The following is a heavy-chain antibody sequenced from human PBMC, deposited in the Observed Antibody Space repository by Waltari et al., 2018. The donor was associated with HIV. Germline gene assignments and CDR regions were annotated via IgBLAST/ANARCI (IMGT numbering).Heavy chain of an antibody. V-gene: IGHV3-15*05. CDR3: TTDFVGVNIVVVPAARGGPPRDY. D-gene: IGHD2-2*01. J-gene: IGHJ4*02. Sequence: EVQLVESGGGLVKPGGSLRLSCAASGFTFSNAWMSWVRQAPGKELEWVGRIKSKTDGGTTDYAAPGKGRFTISRDDSKNTLYLQMNSLKTEDTAVYYCTTDFVGVNIVVVPAARGGPPRDYWGQGTLVTVSS. CDR1: GFTFSNAW. CDR2: IKSKTDGGTT.